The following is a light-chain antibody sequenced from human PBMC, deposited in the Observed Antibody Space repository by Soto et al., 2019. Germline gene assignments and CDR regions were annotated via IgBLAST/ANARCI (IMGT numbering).Light chain of an antibody. CDR1: QSISSW. J-gene: IGKJ2*01. CDR3: QEYNSYV. CDR2: KAS. Sequence: DIQMTQSPSTLSASVGDRVTITCRASQSISSWVAWYQQKPGKAPKLLIYKASSLESGVPSRFSGSGSGTEFTLTISSLQPDDFAAYYCQEYNSYVFGQGTKLEIK. V-gene: IGKV1-5*03.